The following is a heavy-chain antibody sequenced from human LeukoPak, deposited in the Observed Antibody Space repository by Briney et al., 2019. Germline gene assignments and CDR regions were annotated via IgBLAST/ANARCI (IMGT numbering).Heavy chain of an antibody. CDR2: IYYSGST. J-gene: IGHJ4*02. CDR1: GGSISSSSYY. V-gene: IGHV4-39*07. Sequence: PSETLSLTCTVSGGSISSSSYYWAWIRQPPGKGLEWIGSIYYSGSTYYNPSLKSRVTISVDTSKNQFSLKLSSVTAADTAVYYCARDRLYSSSWFDYWGQGTLVIVSS. D-gene: IGHD6-13*01. CDR3: ARDRLYSSSWFDY.